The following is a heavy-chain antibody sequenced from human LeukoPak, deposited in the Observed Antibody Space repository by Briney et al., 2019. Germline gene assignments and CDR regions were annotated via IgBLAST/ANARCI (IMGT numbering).Heavy chain of an antibody. D-gene: IGHD3-10*01. CDR1: GFTFSSYA. Sequence: GRSLGLSCAASGFTFSSYAMHWVRQAPGKGLEWVAVISYDGSNKYYADSVKGRFTISRDNSKSTVYLQMNSLRVEDAAVYYCSKDLTSDFGGDLDPWGQGTLVTVSS. CDR2: ISYDGSNK. V-gene: IGHV3-30-3*01. J-gene: IGHJ5*02. CDR3: SKDLTSDFGGDLDP.